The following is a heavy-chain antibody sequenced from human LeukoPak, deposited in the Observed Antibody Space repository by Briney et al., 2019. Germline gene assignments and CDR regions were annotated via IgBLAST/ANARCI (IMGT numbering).Heavy chain of an antibody. J-gene: IGHJ6*03. D-gene: IGHD3-10*01. CDR3: ARGKTGSYYSRSYYMDV. V-gene: IGHV3-53*01. CDR1: GFTVSSNS. CDR2: IYSGGNT. Sequence: PGGSLRLSCTVSGFTVSSNSMSWVRQAPGKGLEWVSFIYSGGNTHNSDSVKGRFTISRDNSKNTLYLQMNSLRAEDTAVYYCARGKTGSYYSRSYYMDVWGKGTTVTISS.